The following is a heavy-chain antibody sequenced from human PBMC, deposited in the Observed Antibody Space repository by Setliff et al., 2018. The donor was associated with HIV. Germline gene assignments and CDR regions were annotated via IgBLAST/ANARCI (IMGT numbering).Heavy chain of an antibody. Sequence: SVKVSCKASGGTFSNYGMSWVRQAPGQGLEWMGGIIPISGTANYAQKFQGRVTITTDESTSTAYMELSGLRSEDTAVYYCARDRMPMASWVPDKWGQGTLVTVSS. V-gene: IGHV1-69*05. CDR3: ARDRMPMASWVPDK. J-gene: IGHJ4*02. CDR2: IIPISGTA. D-gene: IGHD2-2*01. CDR1: GGTFSNYG.